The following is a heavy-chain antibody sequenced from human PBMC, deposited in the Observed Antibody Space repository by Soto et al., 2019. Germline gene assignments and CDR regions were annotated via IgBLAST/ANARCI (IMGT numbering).Heavy chain of an antibody. D-gene: IGHD6-13*01. V-gene: IGHV3-23*01. CDR2: ISGSGGST. Sequence: PGGSLRLSCAASGFTFSSYAMSWDRQAPGKGLEWVSAISGSGGSTYYADSVKGRFTISRDNSKNTLYLQMNSLRAEDTAVYYCAKVDSSSWYEIPNWFDPWGQGTLVTVSS. CDR3: AKVDSSSWYEIPNWFDP. J-gene: IGHJ5*02. CDR1: GFTFSSYA.